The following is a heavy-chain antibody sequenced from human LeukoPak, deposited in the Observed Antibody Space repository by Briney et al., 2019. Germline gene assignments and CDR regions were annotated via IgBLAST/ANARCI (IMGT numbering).Heavy chain of an antibody. D-gene: IGHD1-26*01. CDR3: ARGSGSYYFAFDI. Sequence: ASVKVSFKASGGPFSSYAISWVRQAPGQGLEWTGRIFPIFGTANYAQKFQGRVTITTDESTSTAYMELSSLRSEDTAVYYCARGSGSYYFAFDIWGQGTMVTVSS. CDR1: GGPFSSYA. V-gene: IGHV1-69*05. J-gene: IGHJ3*02. CDR2: IFPIFGTA.